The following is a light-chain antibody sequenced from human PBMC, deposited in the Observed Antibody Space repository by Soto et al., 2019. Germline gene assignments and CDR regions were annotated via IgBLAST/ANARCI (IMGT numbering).Light chain of an antibody. CDR2: SNN. V-gene: IGLV1-40*01. Sequence: QSVLTQPPSVSGAPGQRVTISCTGSSSNIGAGYDVHWYQQIPGTAPELLIYSNNNRPSGVPDRFSGSKSGTSASLAITELQAEDEADYYCQSYDSSRSVVFGGGTKVTVL. CDR3: QSYDSSRSVV. CDR1: SSNIGAGYD. J-gene: IGLJ2*01.